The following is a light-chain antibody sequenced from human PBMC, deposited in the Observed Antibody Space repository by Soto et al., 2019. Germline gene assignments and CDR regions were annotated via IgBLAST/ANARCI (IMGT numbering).Light chain of an antibody. CDR1: QSVSSSY. Sequence: EIVLTQSPGTLSLSPGERATLSCRASQSVSSSYLAWYQQKPGQAPRLLIYGASSRATRIPDRFSGSGSGTDFTLTISRLEPEDFAVYYCQQYGSSRSFGQGNKVEIQ. CDR3: QQYGSSRS. V-gene: IGKV3-20*01. CDR2: GAS. J-gene: IGKJ1*01.